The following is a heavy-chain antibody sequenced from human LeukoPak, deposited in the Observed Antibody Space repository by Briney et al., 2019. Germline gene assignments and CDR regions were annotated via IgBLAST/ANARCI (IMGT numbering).Heavy chain of an antibody. V-gene: IGHV1-3*01. CDR3: ARTNYYDRSQLTQIRGCYFDY. CDR1: GYTFTSYA. J-gene: IGHJ4*02. D-gene: IGHD3-22*01. Sequence: ASVKVSCKASGYTFTSYAMHWVRQAPGQRLEWMGWINAGNGNTKYSQKFQGRVTITRDTSASTAYMELSSLRSDDTAVYYCARTNYYDRSQLTQIRGCYFDYWGQGTLVTVSS. CDR2: INAGNGNT.